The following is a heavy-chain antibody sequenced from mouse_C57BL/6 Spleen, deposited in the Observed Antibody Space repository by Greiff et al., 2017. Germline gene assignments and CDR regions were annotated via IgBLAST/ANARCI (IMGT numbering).Heavy chain of an antibody. Sequence: VQLQQSGAELVRPGASVTLSCKASGYTFTDYEMHWVKQTPVHGLEWIGAIDPETGGTAYNQKFKGKAILTADKSSSTSYMQLRSLTSEDSAVYYCTRGAAWFAYWGQGTLVTVSA. J-gene: IGHJ3*01. CDR2: IDPETGGT. CDR3: TRGAAWFAY. CDR1: GYTFTDYE. V-gene: IGHV1-15*01.